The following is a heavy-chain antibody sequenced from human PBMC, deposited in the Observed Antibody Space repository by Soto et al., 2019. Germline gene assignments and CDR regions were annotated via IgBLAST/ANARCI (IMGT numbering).Heavy chain of an antibody. Sequence: PSVTLSRTCTILRLSIRGTHYYWVLEDEPPGQGLEWIGSIYYSGSTHHNPSLKSRVTISVDTSTNQFSLMLSSVTAADTAVYYCARHNSNWYLFDFWGQGTLVTVS. D-gene: IGHD6-13*01. J-gene: IGHJ4*02. CDR1: RLSIRGTHYY. CDR3: ARHNSNWYLFDF. CDR2: IYYSGST. V-gene: IGHV4-39*01.